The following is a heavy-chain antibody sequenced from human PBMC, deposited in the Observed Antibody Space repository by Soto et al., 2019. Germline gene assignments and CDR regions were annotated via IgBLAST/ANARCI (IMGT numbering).Heavy chain of an antibody. CDR2: IFHSGNA. CDR1: GGSMRNVY. Sequence: KPSETLFLTCTVSGGSMRNVYWSWIRQPPGKRLEWIGFIFHSGNAKYNPSLKSRVTISIDTSKSQFSLSLDSVTAADTAVYFCARAHAPTLPFDYWGLGTLVTVSS. CDR3: ARAHAPTLPFDY. J-gene: IGHJ4*03. V-gene: IGHV4-59*01. D-gene: IGHD2-15*01.